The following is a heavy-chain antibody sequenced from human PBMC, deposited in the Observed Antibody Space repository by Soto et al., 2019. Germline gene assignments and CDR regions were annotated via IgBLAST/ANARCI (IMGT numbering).Heavy chain of an antibody. CDR2: INTDYGST. CDR3: ARCETSCHH. Sequence: VSGRASVWNVSKYGRPRVRQARGRSLEWLGWINTDYGSTKYSPKFRGRVTVTRDSSASTVYLQWSSLKASDTAMYYCARCETSCHHWGQGTLVTVSS. D-gene: IGHD2-2*01. CDR1: VWNVSKYG. J-gene: IGHJ5*02. V-gene: IGHV1-3*04.